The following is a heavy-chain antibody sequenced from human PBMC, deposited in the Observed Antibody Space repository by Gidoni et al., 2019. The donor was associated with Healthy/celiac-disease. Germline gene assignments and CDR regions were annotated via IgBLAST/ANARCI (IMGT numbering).Heavy chain of an antibody. D-gene: IGHD3-22*01. CDR1: GGSLSGYY. CDR3: ASYYDSSGYYPASFDY. CDR2: INHSGST. Sequence: QVQLQQWGAGLLKPSETLSLTCAVYGGSLSGYYWSWIRQPPGKGLEWIGEINHSGSTNYNPSLKSRVTISVDTSKNQFSLKLSSVTAADTAVYYCASYYDSSGYYPASFDYWGQGTLVTVSS. V-gene: IGHV4-34*01. J-gene: IGHJ4*02.